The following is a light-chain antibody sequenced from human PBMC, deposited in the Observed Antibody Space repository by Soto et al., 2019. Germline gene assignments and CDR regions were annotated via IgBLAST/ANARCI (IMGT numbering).Light chain of an antibody. CDR2: DAS. CDR3: QQRVNWPPT. CDR1: QSVISD. J-gene: IGKJ4*01. Sequence: EIVLTQSPGTLSLSAGERATLSCRASQSVISDLSWFQQRPGQAPRLLTYDASNRVTGVPARFSAGGSGTDFTLIISNLEPEDFAVYYCQQRVNWPPTFGGGTKVDI. V-gene: IGKV3-11*01.